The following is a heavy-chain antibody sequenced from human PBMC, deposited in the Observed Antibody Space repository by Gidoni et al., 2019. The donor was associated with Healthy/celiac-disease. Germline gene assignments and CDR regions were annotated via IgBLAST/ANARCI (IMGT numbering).Heavy chain of an antibody. CDR2: INPSGGST. J-gene: IGHJ4*02. D-gene: IGHD3-22*01. CDR3: ARGTFPGGTMIVVDTGDFFDY. Sequence: QVQLVQSGAEVKKPGASVKVSCKASGYTFTSYYMHWGRQAPGQGLEWMGIINPSGGSTSYAQKFQGRVTMTRDTSTSTVYMELSSLRSEDTAVYYCARGTFPGGTMIVVDTGDFFDYWGQGTLVTVSS. V-gene: IGHV1-46*01. CDR1: GYTFTSYY.